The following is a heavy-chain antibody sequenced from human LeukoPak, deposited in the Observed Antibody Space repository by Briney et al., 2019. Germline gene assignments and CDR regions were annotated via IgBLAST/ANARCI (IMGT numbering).Heavy chain of an antibody. D-gene: IGHD4-23*01. CDR1: GFTFSIYS. CDR3: ARNPGGIGDY. J-gene: IGHJ4*02. Sequence: GGSLRLSCTASGFTFSIYSMNWVRQAPGKGLEWVSFISGSSSSTFYADSVKGRFTVSRDNAKNTLYLQMNSLRDEDTAVYYCARNPGGIGDYWGQGTLVTVSS. V-gene: IGHV3-48*02. CDR2: ISGSSSST.